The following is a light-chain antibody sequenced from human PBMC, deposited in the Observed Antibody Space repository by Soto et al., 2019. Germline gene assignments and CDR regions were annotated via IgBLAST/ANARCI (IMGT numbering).Light chain of an antibody. Sequence: EILMTQSPATLAVSPGERATLSCRASQSVRINVAWYQQKNGQAPRLLVYGASTRASGIPDRFSGSGAGTEFTLTISSLQSEDFAVYYCQEYSKWHSRTFGPGTKVDI. CDR3: QEYSKWHSRT. CDR2: GAS. CDR1: QSVRIN. V-gene: IGKV3-15*01. J-gene: IGKJ1*01.